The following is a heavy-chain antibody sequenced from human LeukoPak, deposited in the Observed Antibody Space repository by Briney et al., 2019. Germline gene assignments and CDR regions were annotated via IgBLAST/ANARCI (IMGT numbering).Heavy chain of an antibody. V-gene: IGHV3-48*03. CDR1: GFTFSSYE. D-gene: IGHD7-27*01. Sequence: GGSLRLSCAASGFTFSSYEMNWVRQAPGKGLEWVSYISSSGSTIYYADSVKGRFTISRDNAKNSLYLQMNSLRAEDTAVYYCARGTQLGIFGDWGQGTLVTVSS. CDR2: ISSSGSTI. J-gene: IGHJ4*02. CDR3: ARGTQLGIFGD.